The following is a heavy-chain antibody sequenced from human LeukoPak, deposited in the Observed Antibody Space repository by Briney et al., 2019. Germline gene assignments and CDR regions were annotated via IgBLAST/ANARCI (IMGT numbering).Heavy chain of an antibody. D-gene: IGHD4-17*01. CDR2: ISSSSTYI. Sequence: GGSLRLSRAASGFTFSSYAMSWVRQAPGKGLEWVSSISSSSTYIYYADSVQGRCTISRDNAKNSLSLQMNSLRAEDTAVYFCAREMYGDYGFDYWGQGTLVTVSS. CDR1: GFTFSSYA. J-gene: IGHJ4*02. V-gene: IGHV3-21*01. CDR3: AREMYGDYGFDY.